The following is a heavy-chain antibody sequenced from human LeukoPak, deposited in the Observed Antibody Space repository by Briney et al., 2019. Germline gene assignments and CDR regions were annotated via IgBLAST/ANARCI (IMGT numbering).Heavy chain of an antibody. D-gene: IGHD5-24*01. V-gene: IGHV1-2*02. J-gene: IGHJ4*02. CDR3: ARNRYGYNFGY. Sequence: GASVKVSCKASGYTFTDYYFHWVRQAPGQGLEWMGWINPNSGGTHYAQKFQGRVTMTRDTSISTACMELSSLTSDDTAVYYCARNRYGYNFGYWAQGTLVTVSS. CDR1: GYTFTDYY. CDR2: INPNSGGT.